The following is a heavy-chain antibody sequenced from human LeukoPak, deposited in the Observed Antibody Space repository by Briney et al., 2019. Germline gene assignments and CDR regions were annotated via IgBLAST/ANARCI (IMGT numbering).Heavy chain of an antibody. V-gene: IGHV3-66*01. D-gene: IGHD2-2*01. CDR2: IYSGGST. CDR3: ARDVSVPAAKFDY. Sequence: GGSLRLSCAASGFTVSSNYMSWVRQAPGKGLEWVSVIYSGGSTYYADSVKGRFTISRDNAKNSLYLQMNSLRAEDTAVYYCARDVSVPAAKFDYWGQGTLVTVSS. CDR1: GFTVSSNY. J-gene: IGHJ4*02.